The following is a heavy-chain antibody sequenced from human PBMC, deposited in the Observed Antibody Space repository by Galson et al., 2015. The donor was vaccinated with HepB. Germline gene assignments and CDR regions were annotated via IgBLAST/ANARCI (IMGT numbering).Heavy chain of an antibody. J-gene: IGHJ6*02. Sequence: QSGAEVKKPGASVKVSCKASGYTFTSYAMHWVRQAPGQRLEWMGWINAGNGNTKYSQKLQGRVTITRDTSASTAYMELSSLRSENTAVYYCARGSSSSFYYYYGMDVWGQGTTVTVSS. CDR3: ARGSSSSFYYYYGMDV. CDR1: GYTFTSYA. V-gene: IGHV1-3*01. D-gene: IGHD6-13*01. CDR2: INAGNGNT.